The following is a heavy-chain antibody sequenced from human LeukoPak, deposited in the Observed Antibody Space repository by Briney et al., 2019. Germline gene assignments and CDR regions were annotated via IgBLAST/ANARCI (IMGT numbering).Heavy chain of an antibody. V-gene: IGHV3-48*01. CDR3: VRDNPRCCGVIPANIDDY. CDR2: ISYDSMIK. CDR1: GFSFSRDS. D-gene: IGHD2-15*01. J-gene: IGHJ4*02. Sequence: GGSLRLSCVASGFSFSRDSMNWVRQAPGKGLEWISYISYDSMIKYYADSVRGRFTISRDSAKDSLYLQMHSLRAEDTAVYYCVRDNPRCCGVIPANIDDYWGQGTLVTVSS.